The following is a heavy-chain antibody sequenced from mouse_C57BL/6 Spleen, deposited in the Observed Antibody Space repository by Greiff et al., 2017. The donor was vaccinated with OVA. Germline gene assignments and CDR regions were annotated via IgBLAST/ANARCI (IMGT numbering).Heavy chain of an antibody. CDR1: GYTFTSYW. V-gene: IGHV1-52*01. J-gene: IGHJ2*01. D-gene: IGHD1-1*01. CDR2: IDPSDSET. CDR3: ARDYYGSSRGYFDY. Sequence: QVQLQQPGAELVRPGSSVKLSCKASGYTFTSYWMHWVKQRPIQGLEWIGNIDPSDSETHYNQQFKDKATLTVDKSSSTAYMQLSSLTSEDSAVYYCARDYYGSSRGYFDYWGQGTTLTVSS.